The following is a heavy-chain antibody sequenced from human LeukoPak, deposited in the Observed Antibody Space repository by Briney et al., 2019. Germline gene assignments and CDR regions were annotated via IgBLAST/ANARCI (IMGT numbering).Heavy chain of an antibody. D-gene: IGHD4-11*01. J-gene: IGHJ6*03. Sequence: SETLSLTCTVSDDSITMYYWTWIRQPPGKGLEWIGYVDHTGSTKFNPSLNGRVSISRDTSKNLFSLRLRSVTAADTAVYFCARGRVSSSTRYSTYYYYFYMDVWGKGTTVTASS. CDR3: ARGRVSSSTRYSTYYYYFYMDV. V-gene: IGHV4-59*01. CDR2: VDHTGST. CDR1: DDSITMYY.